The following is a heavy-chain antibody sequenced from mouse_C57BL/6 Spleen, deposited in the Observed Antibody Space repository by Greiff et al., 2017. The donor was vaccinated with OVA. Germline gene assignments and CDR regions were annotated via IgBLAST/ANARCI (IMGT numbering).Heavy chain of an antibody. V-gene: IGHV1-69*01. Sequence: VQLQQPGAELVMPGASVKLSCKASGYTFTSYWMHWVKQRPGQGLEWIGEIDPSASYTNYNQKFKGKSTLTVDKSSSTAYMQLSSLTSEDSAVYYCARSLYYGSSHDYFDYWGQGTTLTVSS. CDR3: ARSLYYGSSHDYFDY. CDR1: GYTFTSYW. CDR2: IDPSASYT. D-gene: IGHD1-1*01. J-gene: IGHJ2*01.